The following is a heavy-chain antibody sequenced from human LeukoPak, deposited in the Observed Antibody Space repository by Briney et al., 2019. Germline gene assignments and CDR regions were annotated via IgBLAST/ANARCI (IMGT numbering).Heavy chain of an antibody. CDR1: GGSISSSSYY. J-gene: IGHJ4*02. D-gene: IGHD6-19*01. V-gene: IGHV4-39*01. CDR2: IYYSGST. Sequence: PSETLSLTCTVSGGSISSSSYYWGWIRQPPGKGLEWIGSIYYSGSTYYNPSLKSRVTISVDTSKNQFSLKLSSVTAADTAVYYCARLTPVAGPVWGQGTLVTVSS. CDR3: ARLTPVAGPV.